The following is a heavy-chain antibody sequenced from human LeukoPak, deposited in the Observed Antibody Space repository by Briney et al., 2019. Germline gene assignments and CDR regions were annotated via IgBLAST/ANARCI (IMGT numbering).Heavy chain of an antibody. CDR3: ARGGFGELLQYYYYMDV. J-gene: IGHJ6*03. Sequence: ASVKVSCKASGYTFTSYYINWVRQATGQGLEWMGWMNPNSGNTGYAQKFQGRVTITRNTSISTAYMELSSLRSEDTAVYYCARGGFGELLQYYYYMDVWGKGTTVTVSS. CDR1: GYTFTSYY. CDR2: MNPNSGNT. D-gene: IGHD3-10*01. V-gene: IGHV1-8*03.